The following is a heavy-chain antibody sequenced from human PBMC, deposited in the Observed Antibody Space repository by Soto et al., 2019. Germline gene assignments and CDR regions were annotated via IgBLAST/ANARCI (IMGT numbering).Heavy chain of an antibody. CDR3: AGVLRYFDWTDY. V-gene: IGHV1-69*13. D-gene: IGHD3-9*01. CDR2: IIPIFGTA. CDR1: GGTFSSYA. Sequence: SVKVSCKXSGGTFSSYAISWVRQAPGQGLEWMGGIIPIFGTANYAQKFQGRVTITADESTSTAYMELSSLRSEDTAVYYCAGVLRYFDWTDYWGQGTLVTVSS. J-gene: IGHJ4*02.